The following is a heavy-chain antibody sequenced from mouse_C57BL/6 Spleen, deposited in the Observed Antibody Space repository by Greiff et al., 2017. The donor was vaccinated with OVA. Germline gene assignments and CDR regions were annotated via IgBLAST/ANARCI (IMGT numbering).Heavy chain of an antibody. D-gene: IGHD4-1*01. CDR3: SRGAGTKDY. V-gene: IGHV1-82*01. J-gene: IGHJ2*01. CDR2: IYPGDGDT. CDR1: GYAFSSYW. Sequence: VKLMESGPELVKPGASVKISCKASGYAFSSYWMNWVKQRPGKGLEWIGRIYPGDGDTNYNGKFKGKATLTADKSSSTAYMQISSQTSEDSAVYFYSRGAGTKDYWGQGTTLTVSS.